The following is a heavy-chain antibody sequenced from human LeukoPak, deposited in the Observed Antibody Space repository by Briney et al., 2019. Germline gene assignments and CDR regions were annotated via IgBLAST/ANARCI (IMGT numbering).Heavy chain of an antibody. CDR3: ARQTRGYSYGGGDY. J-gene: IGHJ4*02. CDR2: IYYSGST. CDR1: GGSISSSSYY. Sequence: PSETLSPTCTVSGGSISSSSYYWGWIRQPPGKGLEWIGSIYYSGSTYYNPSLKSRVTISVDTSKNQFSLKLSSVTAADTAVYYCARQTRGYSYGGGDYWGQGTLVTVSS. D-gene: IGHD5-18*01. V-gene: IGHV4-39*01.